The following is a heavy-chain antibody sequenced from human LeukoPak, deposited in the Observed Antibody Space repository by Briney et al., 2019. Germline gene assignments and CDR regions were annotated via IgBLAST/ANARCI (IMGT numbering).Heavy chain of an antibody. J-gene: IGHJ6*03. CDR2: IYYSGST. V-gene: IGHV4-39*01. CDR1: GGSISSSSYY. Sequence: PSETLSLTCTVSGGSISSSSYYWGWIRQPPGKGLEWFAKIYYSGSTYYNPSLKSRATISVDTSKNQFSLKLTSVTAADTAVYYCARHVHGSGNYYMDVWGKGTTVTVSS. CDR3: ARHVHGSGNYYMDV. D-gene: IGHD3-10*01.